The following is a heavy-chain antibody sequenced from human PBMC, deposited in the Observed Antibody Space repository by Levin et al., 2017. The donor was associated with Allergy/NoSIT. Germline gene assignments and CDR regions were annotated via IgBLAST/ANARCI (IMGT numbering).Heavy chain of an antibody. Sequence: GESLKISCAASGFTFDDYTMHWVRQSPGRGLEWVSLISWDGDSTNYADSVKGRFTISRDNSKNSLYLQMNSLRTEDTALYYFAKEHGAYSVHFDLWGRGTLVTVSS. CDR1: GFTFDDYT. CDR2: ISWDGDST. D-gene: IGHD4-23*01. J-gene: IGHJ2*01. V-gene: IGHV3-43*01. CDR3: AKEHGAYSVHFDL.